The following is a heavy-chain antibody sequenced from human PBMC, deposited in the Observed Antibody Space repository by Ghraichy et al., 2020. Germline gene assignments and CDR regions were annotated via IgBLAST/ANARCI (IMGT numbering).Heavy chain of an antibody. CDR1: GDRVSNGRAS. V-gene: IGHV6-1*01. J-gene: IGHJ4*02. CDR2: TYYRAEWYT. D-gene: IGHD5-24*01. CDR3: ARDIQFAGFDF. Sequence: SQTLSLTCGISGDRVSNGRASWNWIRQSPSRGLEWLGRTYYRAEWYTDYAFSVKGRIVVDPDTSKNQFSLRLDSVTPEDSAVYYCARDIQFAGFDFWGQGTLVTVS.